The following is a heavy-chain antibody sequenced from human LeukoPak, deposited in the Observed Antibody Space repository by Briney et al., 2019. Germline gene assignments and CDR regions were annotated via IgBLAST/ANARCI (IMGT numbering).Heavy chain of an antibody. V-gene: IGHV3-64D*09. Sequence: GGSLRLSCSASGFTFNSYVMHWVRQAPGKGLEYVSAISSNGGSTYYADSVKGRFTISRDNSKNTLYLQMSSLRGEDTAVYYCGKVVGKWIPDYWGQGTLVTVSS. D-gene: IGHD5-12*01. J-gene: IGHJ4*02. CDR2: ISSNGGST. CDR3: GKVVGKWIPDY. CDR1: GFTFNSYV.